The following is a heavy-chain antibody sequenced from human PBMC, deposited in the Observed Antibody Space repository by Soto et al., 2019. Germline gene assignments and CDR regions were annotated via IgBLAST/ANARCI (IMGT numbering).Heavy chain of an antibody. CDR1: GGSISSGGYY. CDR2: IYYSGST. CDR3: ARESYYGSGATVVAY. J-gene: IGHJ4*02. V-gene: IGHV4-61*08. Sequence: SETLSLTCTVSGGSISSGGYYWSWIRQHPGKGLEWIGYIYYSGSTNYNPSLKSRVTISVDTSKNQFSLKVNSVTAADTAVYYCARESYYGSGATVVAYWGQGTLVTVSS. D-gene: IGHD3-10*01.